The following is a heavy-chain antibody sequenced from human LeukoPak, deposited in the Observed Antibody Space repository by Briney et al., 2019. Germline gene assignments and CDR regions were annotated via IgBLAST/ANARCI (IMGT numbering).Heavy chain of an antibody. Sequence: SETLSLTCTVSGGSLSPYYWTWIRQPPGKGLEWIGYIYHTGTTGYNPSLNSRVTISVETSKNQFSLRLNSVTAADTAIYYCARLDSGDHGNIPHWGQGTLVTVSS. CDR1: GGSLSPYY. J-gene: IGHJ1*01. D-gene: IGHD1-26*01. CDR2: IYHTGTT. V-gene: IGHV4-59*08. CDR3: ARLDSGDHGNIPH.